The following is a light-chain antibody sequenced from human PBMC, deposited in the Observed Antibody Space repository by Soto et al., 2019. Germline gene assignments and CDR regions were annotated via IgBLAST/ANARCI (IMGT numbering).Light chain of an antibody. CDR3: HQYGSSPVT. J-gene: IGKJ1*01. CDR2: GAS. V-gene: IGKV3-20*01. Sequence: EIVLTQSPGTLSLSPGERATLSCRASQSFNSIYLAWYQQKPGQAPRLLIYGASSRATGIPDRFSGSGSGTDFTLTISRLEPEDFAVYYCHQYGSSPVTFGQGTKVDIK. CDR1: QSFNSIY.